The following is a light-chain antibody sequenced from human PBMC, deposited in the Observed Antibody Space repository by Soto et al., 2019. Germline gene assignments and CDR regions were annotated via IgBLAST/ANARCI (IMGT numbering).Light chain of an antibody. Sequence: EIVLTQSPGTLSLSPGERATLSCRASQSVSSSYLAWYQQKPGQAPRLLIYGASSRATGIPDRFSGSGSGTDFALTISRLEREDCAVYYCQQYGSPLWTFGQGTKVEIK. V-gene: IGKV3-20*01. CDR2: GAS. J-gene: IGKJ1*01. CDR1: QSVSSSY. CDR3: QQYGSPLWT.